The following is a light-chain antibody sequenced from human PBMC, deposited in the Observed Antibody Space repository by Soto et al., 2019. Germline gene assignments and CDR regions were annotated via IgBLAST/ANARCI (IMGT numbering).Light chain of an antibody. CDR1: SSDVGDYNY. J-gene: IGLJ3*02. V-gene: IGLV2-11*01. CDR3: CSYAGSYTWV. Sequence: QSALTQSRSVSGSPGQSVTISCTGTSSDVGDYNYVSWYQQHPGKAPKLLIYAVNMRPSGVPDRFSGSKSGNTASLTISGLQAEDEAEYSCCSYAGSYTWVFGGGTKVTVL. CDR2: AVN.